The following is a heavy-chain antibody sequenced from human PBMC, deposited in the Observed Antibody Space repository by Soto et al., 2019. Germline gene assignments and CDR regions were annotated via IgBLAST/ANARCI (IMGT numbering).Heavy chain of an antibody. J-gene: IGHJ4*02. CDR3: AREARGYNF. CDR2: IFPVFGRP. CDR1: GGSFSTMG. Sequence: SGEVSCRGSGGSFSTMGISWVRQAPGQGLEWMGGIFPVFGRPNYAQRFRGRLTLTADESTSAGYMELISLRSDDTAVYYCAREARGYNFWGQGTQVNVSS. D-gene: IGHD5-12*01. V-gene: IGHV1-69*13.